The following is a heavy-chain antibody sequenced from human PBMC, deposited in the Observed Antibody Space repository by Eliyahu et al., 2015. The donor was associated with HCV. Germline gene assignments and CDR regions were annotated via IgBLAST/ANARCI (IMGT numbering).Heavy chain of an antibody. D-gene: IGHD6-19*01. V-gene: IGHV1-69*01. CDR1: GGTFSSYA. CDR2: IIPIFGTA. CDR3: ASLNEYSSGSRLWGAFDI. Sequence: QVQLVQSGAEVKKPGSSVKVSCKASGGTFSSYAISWVRQAPGQGLEWMGGIIPIFGTANYAQKFQGRVTITADESTSTAYMELSSLRSEDTAVYYCASLNEYSSGSRLWGAFDIWGQGTMVTVSS. J-gene: IGHJ3*02.